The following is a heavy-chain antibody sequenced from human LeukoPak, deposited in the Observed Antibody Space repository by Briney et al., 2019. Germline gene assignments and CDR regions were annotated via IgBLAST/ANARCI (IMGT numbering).Heavy chain of an antibody. CDR1: GFTFSSYG. J-gene: IGHJ5*02. CDR3: AKDRGSGWYENWFDP. V-gene: IGHV3-30*02. CDR2: IRYDGSNK. Sequence: GGSLRLSCAASGFTFSSYGMHWVRQAPGKGLEWVAFIRYDGSNKYYADSVKGRFTISRDNPKNTLYLQMNSLRAEDTAVYYCAKDRGSGWYENWFDPWGQGTLVTVSS. D-gene: IGHD6-19*01.